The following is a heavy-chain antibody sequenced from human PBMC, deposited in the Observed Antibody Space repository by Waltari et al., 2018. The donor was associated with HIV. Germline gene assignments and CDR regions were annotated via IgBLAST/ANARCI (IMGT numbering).Heavy chain of an antibody. D-gene: IGHD7-27*01. CDR2: VSSSTNTI. CDR3: ARVGTCFDV. V-gene: IGHV3-48*01. J-gene: IGHJ3*01. CDR1: GFNFSNYA. Sequence: QLVESGGALVQPGESLRLSCEASGFNFSNYAMNWVRQAPGKGLEWIAYVSSSTNTIYDAGSVKGRFTISRDNAGNLLYLQMNSLRAEDTAVYYCARVGTCFDVWGQGTVVTVSS.